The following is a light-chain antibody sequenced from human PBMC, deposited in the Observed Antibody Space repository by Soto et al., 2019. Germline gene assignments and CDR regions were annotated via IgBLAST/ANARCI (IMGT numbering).Light chain of an antibody. J-gene: IGKJ2*01. V-gene: IGKV1-5*03. CDR1: QSISSW. Sequence: DIHMTQSPSTLSASVGDRVTITCRASQSISSWLAWYQQKPGKAPKLLIYKASNLESGVPSRFSGSGSGTEFTLTISSLQPDDFAAYYCQQFNDYPYTFGQGTKLEIK. CDR3: QQFNDYPYT. CDR2: KAS.